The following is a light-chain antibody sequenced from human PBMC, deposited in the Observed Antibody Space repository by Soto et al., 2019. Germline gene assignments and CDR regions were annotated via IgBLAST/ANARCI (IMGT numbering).Light chain of an antibody. V-gene: IGKV1-27*01. CDR3: QQSYSTPPIT. Sequence: DIQMTQSPSSLAASVGDRVTITCRASQYIHTHLAWYQQKPGNSPKLLVYGASTLHSGVPSRFSGSGSGTDFTLTISSLQPEDFATYYCQQSYSTPPITFGQGTRLEIK. CDR1: QYIHTH. CDR2: GAS. J-gene: IGKJ5*01.